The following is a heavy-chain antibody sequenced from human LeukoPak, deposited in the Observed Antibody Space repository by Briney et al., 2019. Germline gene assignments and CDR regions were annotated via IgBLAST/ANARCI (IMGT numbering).Heavy chain of an antibody. J-gene: IGHJ4*02. V-gene: IGHV3-23*01. CDR3: PRQSYASGWNPFDY. Sequence: GGSLRLSCAASGFTFSNYAMSWVRQAPGKGLEWVSTISGGGITTYYADSAKGRFTISRDNSKNTMFLQMNSLRADDTAVYYCPRQSYASGWNPFDYWGQGSLVTVSS. CDR1: GFTFSNYA. CDR2: ISGGGITT. D-gene: IGHD6-19*01.